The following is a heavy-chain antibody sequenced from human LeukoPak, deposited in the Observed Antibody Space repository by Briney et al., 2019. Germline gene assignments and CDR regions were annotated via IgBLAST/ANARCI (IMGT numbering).Heavy chain of an antibody. V-gene: IGHV5-51*01. CDR2: IYPGDSDT. CDR3: ARDEIPAAISPDAFDI. J-gene: IGHJ3*02. CDR1: GYSSTSYW. Sequence: GESLKISCKGSGYSSTSYWIVWVRQMPGKGLEWMGIIYPGDSDTRYSPSFQGQVTISADKSISTAYLQWSSLKASDTAMYYCARDEIPAAISPDAFDIWGQGTMVTVSS. D-gene: IGHD2-2*01.